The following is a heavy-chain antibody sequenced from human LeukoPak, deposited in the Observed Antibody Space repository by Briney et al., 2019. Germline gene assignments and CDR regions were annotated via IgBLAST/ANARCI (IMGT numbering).Heavy chain of an antibody. D-gene: IGHD2-15*01. CDR2: IYYSGST. CDR3: ARLNSIVPDYFDY. V-gene: IGHV4-59*01. J-gene: IGHJ4*02. CDR1: GGSISSYY. Sequence: SETLSLTCTVSGGSISSYYWSWIRQPPGKGLEWIGYIYYSGSTNYNPSLKSRVTISVDTSKNQFSLKLSSVTAADTAVYYCARLNSIVPDYFDYWGKGTLVTVSS.